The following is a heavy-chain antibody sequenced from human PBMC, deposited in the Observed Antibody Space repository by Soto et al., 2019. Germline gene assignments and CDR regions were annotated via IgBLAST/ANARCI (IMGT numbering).Heavy chain of an antibody. Sequence: ASVKVSCKASGGTFSSYAISWVRQAPGQGLEWMGGIIPIFGTANYAQKFQGRVTITADESTSTAYMELSSLRSEDTAVYYCASVIRQQYYFDYWGQGTLVTVSS. D-gene: IGHD6-13*01. J-gene: IGHJ4*02. CDR1: GGTFSSYA. CDR2: IIPIFGTA. CDR3: ASVIRQQYYFDY. V-gene: IGHV1-69*13.